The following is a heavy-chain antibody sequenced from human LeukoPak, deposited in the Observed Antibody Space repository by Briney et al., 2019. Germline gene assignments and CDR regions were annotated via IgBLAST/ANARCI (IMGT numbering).Heavy chain of an antibody. CDR1: GGSISSGGYS. Sequence: SETLSLTCAVSGGSISSGGYSWSWIRQPPGKGLEWIGYIYHSGSTYYNPSLESRVTISVDRSKNQFSLKLSSVTAADTAVYYCAREMVMKGAFDIWGQGTMVTVSS. CDR2: IYHSGST. J-gene: IGHJ3*02. CDR3: AREMVMKGAFDI. D-gene: IGHD2-21*01. V-gene: IGHV4-30-2*01.